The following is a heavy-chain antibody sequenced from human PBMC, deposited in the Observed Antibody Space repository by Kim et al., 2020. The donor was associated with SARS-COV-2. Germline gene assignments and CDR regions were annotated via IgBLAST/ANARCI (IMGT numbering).Heavy chain of an antibody. Sequence: GSLRLSCAASGFTFSSYGMHWVRQAPGKGLEWVAVISYDGSNKYYADSVKGRFTISRDNSKNTLYLQMNSLRAEDTAVYYCAKGYQNSDYWGQGTLVTVSS. J-gene: IGHJ4*02. V-gene: IGHV3-30*18. CDR1: GFTFSSYG. CDR3: AKGYQNSDY. CDR2: ISYDGSNK. D-gene: IGHD2-2*01.